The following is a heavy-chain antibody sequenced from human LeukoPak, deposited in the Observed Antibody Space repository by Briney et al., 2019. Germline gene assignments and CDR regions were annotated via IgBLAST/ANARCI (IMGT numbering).Heavy chain of an antibody. CDR1: GFTFSSYA. V-gene: IGHV3-23*01. CDR3: AKDKGSPVVAAGFFDY. CDR2: ISGSGGST. Sequence: PGGSLRLSCAASGFTFSSYAMSWVRQAPGKGLEWVSAISGSGGSTYYADSVKGRFTISRDNSKNTLYLQMNSLRAEDTAVYYCAKDKGSPVVAAGFFDYWGQGTLVTVSS. J-gene: IGHJ4*02. D-gene: IGHD2-15*01.